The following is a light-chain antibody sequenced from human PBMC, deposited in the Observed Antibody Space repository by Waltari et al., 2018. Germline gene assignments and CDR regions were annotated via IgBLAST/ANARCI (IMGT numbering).Light chain of an antibody. V-gene: IGLV2-11*01. J-gene: IGLJ3*02. CDR1: INDVGVEDY. CDR3: CSYAGAYTFV. Sequence: QSALTQPHSVSASPGQSVTIPCSGSINDVGVEDYVSWYQQLPGKAPTLILYDVVKRPSGVPSRFSGSKYGTTASLTISVLQTDDEATYYCCSYAGAYTFVFGGGTKLTVL. CDR2: DVV.